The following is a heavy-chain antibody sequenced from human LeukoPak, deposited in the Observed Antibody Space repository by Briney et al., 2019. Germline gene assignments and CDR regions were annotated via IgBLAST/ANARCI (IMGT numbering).Heavy chain of an antibody. CDR2: ISPSSTNI. D-gene: IGHD3-22*01. CDR1: GFTFSTHS. CDR3: AKDPGSGYYYRSNYYYGMDV. V-gene: IGHV3-21*04. J-gene: IGHJ6*02. Sequence: GGSLRLSCAASGFTFSTHSMNWVRQAPGKGLEWVSSISPSSTNIYYLDSVKGRFTISRDNAKNSLYLQMNSLRAEDTAVYYCAKDPGSGYYYRSNYYYGMDVWGQGTTVTVSS.